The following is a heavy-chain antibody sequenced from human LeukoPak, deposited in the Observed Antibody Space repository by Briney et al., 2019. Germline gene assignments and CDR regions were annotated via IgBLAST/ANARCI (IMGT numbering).Heavy chain of an antibody. CDR3: ARARCSSTSCYRGYYGMDV. CDR2: IRCCGSTI. J-gene: IGHJ6*02. V-gene: IGHV3-48*03. D-gene: IGHD2-2*01. CDR1: GFTFRTYE. Sequence: GGSLRLSCAASGFTFRTYEMNWVLQAPGNGLEWVSYIRCCGSTIYYADSVKGRFTISRDNAKNSLYLQMNSLRAEDTAVYYCARARCSSTSCYRGYYGMDVWGQGTTVTVSS.